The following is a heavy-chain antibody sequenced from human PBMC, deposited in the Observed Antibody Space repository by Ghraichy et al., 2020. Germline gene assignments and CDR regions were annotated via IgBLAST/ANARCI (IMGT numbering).Heavy chain of an antibody. CDR2: ISGGGGNI. CDR1: GFTFSSYE. CDR3: AKAWGFCSGGTCPSYKWFDP. Sequence: GGSLRLSCAASGFTFSSYEMTWVRQAPGKGLEWVSTISGGGGNIYYGDSVKGRFTVSRDNSHNTMSLQMNSLRAEDTALYYCAKAWGFCSGGTCPSYKWFDPWGPGTLVTVSS. D-gene: IGHD2-15*01. J-gene: IGHJ5*02. V-gene: IGHV3-23*01.